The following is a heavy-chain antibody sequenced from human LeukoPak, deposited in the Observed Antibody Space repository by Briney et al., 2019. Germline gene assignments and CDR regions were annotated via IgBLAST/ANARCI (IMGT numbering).Heavy chain of an antibody. CDR1: RFTFSTYG. CDR3: AKDNYDYGDYDGGDY. J-gene: IGHJ4*02. Sequence: PGGSLRLSCAASRFTFSTYGMHWVRQAPGKGLEWVAFIRYDGSNKYYADSVKGRFTISRDNSKNTLYLQMNSLRAEDTAVYYCAKDNYDYGDYDGGDYWGQGTLVTVSS. D-gene: IGHD4-17*01. V-gene: IGHV3-30*02. CDR2: IRYDGSNK.